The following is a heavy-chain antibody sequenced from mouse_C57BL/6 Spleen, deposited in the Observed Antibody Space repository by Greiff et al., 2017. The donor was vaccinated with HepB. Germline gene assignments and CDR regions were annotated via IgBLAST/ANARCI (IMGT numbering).Heavy chain of an antibody. CDR2: ISDGGSYT. J-gene: IGHJ3*01. V-gene: IGHV5-4*03. Sequence: DVMLVESGGGLVKPGGSLKLSCAASGFTFSSYAMSWVRQTPEKRLEWVATISDGGSYTYYPDNVKGRFTISRDNAKNNLYLQMSHLKFEDTAMYYCARPYGYDDGGFAYWGQGTLVTVSA. CDR1: GFTFSSYA. CDR3: ARPYGYDDGGFAY. D-gene: IGHD2-2*01.